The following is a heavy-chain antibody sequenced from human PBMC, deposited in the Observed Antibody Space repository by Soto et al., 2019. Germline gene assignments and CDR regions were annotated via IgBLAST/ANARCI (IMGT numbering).Heavy chain of an antibody. V-gene: IGHV1-2*02. D-gene: IGHD3-3*01. Sequence: QVQLVQSGAEVKKPGASVKVSCKASGYTFTDYYIHWVRQAPGQGLEWIGSINPNSGGTTYAQNFEGGVTMTRDTSISTAYLELNRLKSDDTAVYYCAKAERIFALVITRNCLDPWGQGTLVTVSS. CDR2: INPNSGGT. J-gene: IGHJ5*02. CDR1: GYTFTDYY. CDR3: AKAERIFALVITRNCLDP.